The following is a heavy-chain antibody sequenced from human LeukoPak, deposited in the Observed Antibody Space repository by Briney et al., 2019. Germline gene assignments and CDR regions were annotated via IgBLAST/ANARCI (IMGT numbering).Heavy chain of an antibody. V-gene: IGHV3-30*03. Sequence: QPGGSLRLSCAASGFTFSGYGIHWVRQAPGKGLEWVSVISYDGSNKYYVDSVKGRFTISRDNSKNTLYLQMNSLRAEDTAVYYCARASSSSSWYYYYGMDVWGQGTTVTVSS. CDR3: ARASSSSSWYYYYGMDV. D-gene: IGHD6-6*01. J-gene: IGHJ6*02. CDR1: GFTFSGYG. CDR2: ISYDGSNK.